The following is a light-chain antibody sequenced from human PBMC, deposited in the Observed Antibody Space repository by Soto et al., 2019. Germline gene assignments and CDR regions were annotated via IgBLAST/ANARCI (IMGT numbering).Light chain of an antibody. J-gene: IGKJ1*01. Sequence: IVLTQSPGTLSLSPGERATLSCRASQSVSSSYLAWYQQKPGQAPRLLIYGAASRATGVPDRFSGSGSGTEFTLTISRLEPEDFAVYYCQQKGTFGQGTKVEIK. CDR3: QQKGT. CDR1: QSVSSSY. CDR2: GAA. V-gene: IGKV3-20*01.